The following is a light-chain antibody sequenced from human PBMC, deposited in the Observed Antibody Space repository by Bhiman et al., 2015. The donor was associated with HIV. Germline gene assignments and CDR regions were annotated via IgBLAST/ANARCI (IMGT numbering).Light chain of an antibody. CDR1: GSDVGGYNH. J-gene: IGLJ2*01. CDR3: ATWDTSLSAMV. Sequence: QSALTQPASVSGSPGQSITISCTGSGSDVGGYNHVSWYQQHPGKAPKLMIYDVSNRPSGVSNRFSGSKSGNTASLTISGLQAEDEADYYCATWDTSLSAMVFGGGTKLTVL. CDR2: DVS. V-gene: IGLV2-14*03.